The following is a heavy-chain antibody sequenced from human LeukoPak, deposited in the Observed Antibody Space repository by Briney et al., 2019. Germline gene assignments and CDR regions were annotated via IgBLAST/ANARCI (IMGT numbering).Heavy chain of an antibody. CDR3: ARDYGDYIITFPAFFDY. Sequence: PGGSLRLSCAASGFTFSSYSMNWVRQAPGKGLEWASSISSSSSYIYYADSVKGRFTISRDNAKNSLYLQMNSLRAEDTAVYYCARDYGDYIITFPAFFDYWGQGTLVTVSS. J-gene: IGHJ4*02. V-gene: IGHV3-21*01. D-gene: IGHD4-17*01. CDR2: ISSSSSYI. CDR1: GFTFSSYS.